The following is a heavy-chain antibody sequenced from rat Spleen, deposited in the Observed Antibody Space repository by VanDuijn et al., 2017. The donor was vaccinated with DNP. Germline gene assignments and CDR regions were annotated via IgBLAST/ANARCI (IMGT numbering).Heavy chain of an antibody. CDR2: LTSRHNVT. J-gene: IGHJ4*01. V-gene: IGHV5-31*01. CDR1: GFTFNVYW. Sequence: EVQLVESGGDLVQSGRSLKLSCVASGFTFNVYWMTWIRQVPGKGLGWVSSLTSRHNVTYYSASVKGRFTISRDNAKSTLYLQMDSLRSEDTATYYCARVNNNLYYGLDAWGQGTSVTVSS. D-gene: IGHD1-10*01. CDR3: ARVNNNLYYGLDA.